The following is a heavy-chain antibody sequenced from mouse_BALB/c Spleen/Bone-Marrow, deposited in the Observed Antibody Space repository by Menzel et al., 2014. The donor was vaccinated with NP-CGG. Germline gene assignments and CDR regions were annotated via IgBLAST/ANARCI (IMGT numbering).Heavy chain of an antibody. D-gene: IGHD2-4*01. V-gene: IGHV5-9-3*01. CDR2: ISSGGSYT. Sequence: EVNVVESGGGLVKPGGSLKPSCAASGFTFSSYAMSWVRQTPEKRLEWVATISSGGSYTYYPDSVKGRFTISRDNAKNTLYLQMSSLRSEDTAMYYCARHDSAWFAYWGQGTLVTVSA. J-gene: IGHJ3*01. CDR3: ARHDSAWFAY. CDR1: GFTFSSYA.